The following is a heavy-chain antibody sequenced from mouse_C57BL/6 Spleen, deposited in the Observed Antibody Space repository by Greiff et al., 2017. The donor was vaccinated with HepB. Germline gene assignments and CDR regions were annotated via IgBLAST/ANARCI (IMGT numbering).Heavy chain of an antibody. V-gene: IGHV1-26*01. Sequence: EVQLQQSGPELVKPGASVKISCKASGYTFTDYYMNWVKQSHGKSLEWIGDINPNNGGTSYNQKFKGKATLTVDKSSSTAYMELRSLTSEDSAVYYCARGAYYSNRYYAMDYWGQGTSVTVSS. J-gene: IGHJ4*01. CDR1: GYTFTDYY. CDR2: INPNNGGT. CDR3: ARGAYYSNRYYAMDY. D-gene: IGHD2-5*01.